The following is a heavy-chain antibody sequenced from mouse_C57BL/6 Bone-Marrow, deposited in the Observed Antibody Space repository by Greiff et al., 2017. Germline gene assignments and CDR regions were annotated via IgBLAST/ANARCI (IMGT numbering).Heavy chain of an antibody. CDR3: ARYRPLLRRGDY. CDR1: GYTFTSYG. V-gene: IGHV1-81*01. J-gene: IGHJ4*01. Sequence: VKLMESGAELARPGASVKLSCTASGYTFTSYGISWVKQRTGQGLEWIGEIYPRSGNTYYNEKFKGKATLTADKSSSTAYMELRSLTSEDSAVYFCARYRPLLRRGDYWGQGTSVTVSS. D-gene: IGHD1-1*01. CDR2: IYPRSGNT.